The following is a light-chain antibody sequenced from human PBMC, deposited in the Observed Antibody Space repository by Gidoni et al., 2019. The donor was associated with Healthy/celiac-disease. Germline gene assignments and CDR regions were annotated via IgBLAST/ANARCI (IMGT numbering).Light chain of an antibody. Sequence: DIQMTQSPSSLSASVGARVTITCRASQSISSYLNGYQQEPGKAPKLLIYAASSLQSGVPSRYSGSGSGTDFTLTISSREREDFATYYCQQSYSTPFTFGPGTKVDIK. V-gene: IGKV1-39*01. CDR1: QSISSY. CDR3: QQSYSTPFT. CDR2: AAS. J-gene: IGKJ3*01.